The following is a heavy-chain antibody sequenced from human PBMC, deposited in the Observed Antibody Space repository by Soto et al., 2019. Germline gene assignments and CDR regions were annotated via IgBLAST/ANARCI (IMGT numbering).Heavy chain of an antibody. CDR2: IKSRADGETT. V-gene: IGHV3-15*01. J-gene: IGHJ4*02. CDR3: TTGTAVAKYYFDF. D-gene: IGHD5-18*01. Sequence: EVQLVESGGGLVEPGESLRLSCAASGFTFNNAWMSWVRQAPGKGLEWVGRIKSRADGETTDYAVPVKGRFTISRDDSKNTLSLQMHSLKIEDTAVYYCTTGTAVAKYYFDFWGQGTLVTVSS. CDR1: GFTFNNAW.